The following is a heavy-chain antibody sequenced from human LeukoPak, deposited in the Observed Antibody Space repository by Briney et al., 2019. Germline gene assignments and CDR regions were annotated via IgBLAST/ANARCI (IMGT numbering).Heavy chain of an antibody. Sequence: GGSLRLSCAASGFTFSSYSMNWVRQAPGKGLEWVSFISSSSSYIYYADSVKGRFTISRDNSKNTLYLQMNSLRAEDTAVYYCANPDYYDSSGYLHYWGQGTLVTVSS. V-gene: IGHV3-21*01. J-gene: IGHJ4*02. CDR3: ANPDYYDSSGYLHY. CDR2: ISSSSSYI. D-gene: IGHD3-22*01. CDR1: GFTFSSYS.